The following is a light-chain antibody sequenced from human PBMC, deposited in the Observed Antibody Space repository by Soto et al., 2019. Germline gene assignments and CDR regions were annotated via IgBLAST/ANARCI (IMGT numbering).Light chain of an antibody. CDR3: QHRTIWPLT. CDR1: QSVSSY. CDR2: DAS. J-gene: IGKJ4*01. V-gene: IGKV3-11*01. Sequence: EIVLTQSPATLSLSPGERATLSCRASQSVSSYLVWFQQKPDQAPRLLVYDASNMATGIPATFSGSGAGKDFTRTISRVEPEDVAVYYCQHRTIWPLTFGGGTKVEIK.